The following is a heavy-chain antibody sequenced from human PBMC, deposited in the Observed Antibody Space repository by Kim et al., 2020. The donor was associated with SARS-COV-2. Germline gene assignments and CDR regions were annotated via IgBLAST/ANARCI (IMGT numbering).Heavy chain of an antibody. V-gene: IGHV5-51*01. D-gene: IGHD6-19*01. J-gene: IGHJ4*02. CDR3: ARWSIAVAGTPSLDY. CDR2: IYPGDSDT. Sequence: GESLKISCKGSGYSFTSYWIGWVRQMPGKGLEWMGIIYPGDSDTRYSPSFQGQVTISADKSISTAYLQWSSLKASDTAMYYCARWSIAVAGTPSLDYWGQGTPVNGSS. CDR1: GYSFTSYW.